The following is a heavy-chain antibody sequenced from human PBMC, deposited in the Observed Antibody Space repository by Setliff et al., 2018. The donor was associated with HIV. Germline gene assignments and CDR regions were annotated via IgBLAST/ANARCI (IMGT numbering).Heavy chain of an antibody. CDR3: ARVRGRGAYYFDY. D-gene: IGHD3-10*01. CDR2: INPNIAAT. V-gene: IGHV1-2*02. J-gene: IGHJ4*01. Sequence: ASVKVSCKTSGYTFTDYFIHWVRQAPGQRPEWMAWINPNIAATNVAQKFQGRVTMTRDTSITTAYMELSGLTSDDTAVYFCARVRGRGAYYFDYWGRGTPVTVS. CDR1: GYTFTDYF.